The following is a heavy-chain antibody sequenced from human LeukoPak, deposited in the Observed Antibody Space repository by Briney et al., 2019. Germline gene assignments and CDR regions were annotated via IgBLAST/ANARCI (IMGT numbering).Heavy chain of an antibody. CDR1: GFTFSNYA. D-gene: IGHD1-26*01. CDR3: AKWELYSGFYYIDY. Sequence: PGGSLRLSCAASGFTFSNYAMHWVRQAPGKGLEWVSTIDDSGGTTYNADSVKGRFTISRDNAKNSLYLQMNSLRAEDTAVYYCAKWELYSGFYYIDYWGQGTLATVSS. V-gene: IGHV3-23*01. J-gene: IGHJ4*02. CDR2: IDDSGGTT.